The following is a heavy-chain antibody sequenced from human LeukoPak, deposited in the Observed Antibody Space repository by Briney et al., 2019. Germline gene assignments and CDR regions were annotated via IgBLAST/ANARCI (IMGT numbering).Heavy chain of an antibody. J-gene: IGHJ4*02. CDR2: IYSGGST. Sequence: GGSLRLSCAASGFTVSSNYMSWVRQAPGKGLEWVSVIYSGGSTYYADSVKGRFTISRDNSKNTLYLQMNSLRAGDTAVYYCARVWRYSSGWYYFDYWGQGTLVTVSS. V-gene: IGHV3-53*01. D-gene: IGHD6-19*01. CDR3: ARVWRYSSGWYYFDY. CDR1: GFTVSSNY.